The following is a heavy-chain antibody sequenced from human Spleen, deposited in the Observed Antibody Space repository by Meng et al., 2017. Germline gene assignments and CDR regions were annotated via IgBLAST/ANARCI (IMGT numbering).Heavy chain of an antibody. Sequence: QLQLQESGSGLVKPSQTLSLTCAVSGGSFSSGGYSWSWIRQPPGKGLEWIGYIYHSGSTNYNPSLKSRVTISVDTSKNQFSLNLRSVTAADTAVYYCARGNVATFLGYWGQGTLVTVSS. CDR1: GGSFSSGGYS. V-gene: IGHV4-30-2*01. J-gene: IGHJ4*02. CDR2: IYHSGST. D-gene: IGHD5-12*01. CDR3: ARGNVATFLGY.